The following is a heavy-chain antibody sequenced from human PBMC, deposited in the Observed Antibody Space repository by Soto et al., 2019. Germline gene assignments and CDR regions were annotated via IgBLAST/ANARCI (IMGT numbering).Heavy chain of an antibody. CDR3: ARGRYYYDSSGYYYYYGMDV. CDR2: ISAYNGNT. D-gene: IGHD3-22*01. J-gene: IGHJ6*02. CDR1: GYTFTSYG. V-gene: IGHV1-18*01. Sequence: ASVKVSCKASGYTFTSYGISWVRHAPGQGLEWMGWISAYNGNTNYAQKLQGRVTMTTDTSTSTAYMELRSLRSDDTAVYYCARGRYYYDSSGYYYYYGMDVWGQGTTVTVSS.